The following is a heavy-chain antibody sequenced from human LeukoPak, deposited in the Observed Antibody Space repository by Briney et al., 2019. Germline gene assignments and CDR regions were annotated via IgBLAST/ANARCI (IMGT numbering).Heavy chain of an antibody. CDR2: VHLDGRT. D-gene: IGHD3-10*02. CDR1: GGSVINTNW. CDR3: ARDLHYYVAMDV. J-gene: IGHJ6*02. Sequence: PSGTLSLTCGVSGGSVINTNWWTWVRQPPGKGLEWIGEVHLDGRTNYNPSLESRLTMSVDVSENQVSLKLTSVTAADTAVYYCARDLHYYVAMDVWGQGTTVTVSS. V-gene: IGHV4-4*02.